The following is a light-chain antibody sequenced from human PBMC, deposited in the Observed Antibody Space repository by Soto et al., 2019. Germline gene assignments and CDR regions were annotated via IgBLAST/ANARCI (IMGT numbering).Light chain of an antibody. Sequence: IQMPPSPSSVSASVGYRFTITFRASQGISSWLAWYQQKPGKAPKLLIYAASSLQSGVPSRFSGSGSGTDFTLTISSLQPEDFATYYCQQYYSYPRTCGQGTKVDIK. CDR1: QGISSW. CDR2: AAS. V-gene: IGKV1-12*01. J-gene: IGKJ1*01. CDR3: QQYYSYPRT.